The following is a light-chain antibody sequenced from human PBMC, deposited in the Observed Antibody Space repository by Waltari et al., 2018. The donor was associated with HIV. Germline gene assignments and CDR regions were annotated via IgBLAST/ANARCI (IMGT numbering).Light chain of an antibody. J-gene: IGLJ2*01. CDR3: SSWDDSLFGVA. CDR2: TNF. V-gene: IGLV1-44*01. CDR1: DSNLGTNT. Sequence: QSVLTQPPSASGTPGQTVTISCSGSDSNLGTNTVNWYQQLPGRAPKLLIYTNFQRPSGVPDRFSGSKSGTSASLAISGLQSEDEAICYCSSWDDSLFGVAFGGGTKVTVL.